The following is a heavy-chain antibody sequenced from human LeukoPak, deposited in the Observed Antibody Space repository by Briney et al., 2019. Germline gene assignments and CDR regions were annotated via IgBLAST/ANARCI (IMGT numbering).Heavy chain of an antibody. CDR1: GFTFSSYN. J-gene: IGHJ3*02. CDR2: ISSSRNYI. V-gene: IGHV3-21*01. Sequence: GGSLRLSCAVSGFTFSSYNMNWVRQAPGKGLEWVSSISSSRNYIYYVDSVKGRFTIFRDNARNSLYLQMNSLRAADTAVYYCAIQTEFYYDSSGLPRGSFDIWGQGTMVTVSS. D-gene: IGHD3-22*01. CDR3: AIQTEFYYDSSGLPRGSFDI.